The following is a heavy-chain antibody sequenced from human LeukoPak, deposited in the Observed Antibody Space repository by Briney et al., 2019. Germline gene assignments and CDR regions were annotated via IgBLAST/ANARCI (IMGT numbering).Heavy chain of an antibody. CDR2: IIPIFGTA. Sequence: ASVTVSCKASGGTFSSYAISWVRQAPGQGLEWMGGIIPIFGTANYAQKFQGRVTITADESTSTAYMELSSLRSEDTAVYYCAREYYDSSGYSGFDYWGQGTLVTVSS. CDR3: AREYYDSSGYSGFDY. V-gene: IGHV1-69*13. CDR1: GGTFSSYA. J-gene: IGHJ4*02. D-gene: IGHD3-22*01.